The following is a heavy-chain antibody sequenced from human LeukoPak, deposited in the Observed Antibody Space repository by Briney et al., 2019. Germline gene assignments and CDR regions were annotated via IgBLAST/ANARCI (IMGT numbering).Heavy chain of an antibody. CDR1: GFRFTSHS. CDR2: VKEDGTEK. V-gene: IGHV3-7*01. Sequence: GGSLRLSCAASGFRFTSHSMSWVRQAPGKRLEWVANVKEDGTEKYYVDSVKGQFTISRGDATNSLYLQMNNLRVEDTAVYFCARLLHFESSTYRPVDFWGQGSLVIVSS. J-gene: IGHJ4*02. CDR3: ARLLHFESSTYRPVDF. D-gene: IGHD3-9*01.